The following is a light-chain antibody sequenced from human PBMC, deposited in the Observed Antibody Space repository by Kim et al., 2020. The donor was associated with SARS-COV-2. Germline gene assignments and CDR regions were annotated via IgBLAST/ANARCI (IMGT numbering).Light chain of an antibody. CDR3: MQALQTPIT. J-gene: IGKJ5*01. CDR1: QSLLHSNGYNY. V-gene: IGKV2-28*01. CDR2: LGS. Sequence: DIVMTQSPLSLPVTPGEPASISCRSSQSLLHSNGYNYLDWYLQKPGQSPQLLIYLGSDRASGVPDRFSGSGSGIDFTLEINRVEAEDVGVYYCMQALQTPITFGQGTRLEIK.